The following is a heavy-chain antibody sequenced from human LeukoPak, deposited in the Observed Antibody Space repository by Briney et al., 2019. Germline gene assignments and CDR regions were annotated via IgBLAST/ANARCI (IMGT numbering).Heavy chain of an antibody. Sequence: PGRSLRLSCAASGFTFTSYSMNWVRQAPGQGLELFSHISPRSDIKSYAASVTGRFTISRDNAKNSLFLQMNSLRDDDTAVYYCARDHDWAFHYWGQGILVTVPS. CDR2: ISPRSDIK. J-gene: IGHJ4*02. D-gene: IGHD3-9*01. CDR3: ARDHDWAFHY. CDR1: GFTFTSYS. V-gene: IGHV3-48*02.